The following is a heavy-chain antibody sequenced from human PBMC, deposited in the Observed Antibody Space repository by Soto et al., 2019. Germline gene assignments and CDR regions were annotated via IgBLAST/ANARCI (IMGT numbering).Heavy chain of an antibody. Sequence: SETLSLTCTVSGGSISSGDYYWSWIRQPPGKGLEWIGYIYHSGSTYYNPSLKSRVTISVDTSKNQFSLKLSSVTATDTAVYYWARERPEGARLDPWGKGTLVTVP. J-gene: IGHJ5*02. CDR3: ARERPEGARLDP. CDR2: IYHSGST. V-gene: IGHV4-30-4*01. D-gene: IGHD6-19*01. CDR1: GGSISSGDYY.